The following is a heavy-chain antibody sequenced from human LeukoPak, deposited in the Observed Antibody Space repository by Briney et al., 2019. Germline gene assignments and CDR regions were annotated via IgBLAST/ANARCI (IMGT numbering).Heavy chain of an antibody. V-gene: IGHV3-33*06. D-gene: IGHD3-10*01. CDR1: GFTYSSYG. CDR3: AKSMVRGDNDAFDI. CDR2: IWYDGSNK. Sequence: GRSLRLSCAASGFTYSSYGMHWVRQAPGKGLEWVAVIWYDGSNKYYADSVKGRFTISRDNSKNTLYLQMNSLRAEDTAVYYCAKSMVRGDNDAFDIWGQGTMVTVSS. J-gene: IGHJ3*02.